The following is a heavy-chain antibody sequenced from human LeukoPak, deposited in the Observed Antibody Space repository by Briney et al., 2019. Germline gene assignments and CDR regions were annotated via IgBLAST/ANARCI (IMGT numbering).Heavy chain of an antibody. J-gene: IGHJ4*02. D-gene: IGHD1-14*01. CDR1: GYTFTSYD. CDR2: MNTNSANT. CDR3: ARTLPGGVVDY. Sequence: GASVKVSCKASGYTFTSYDINGVGQATGQGLDGMGWMNTNSANTGYAQKFQGRVTITRDTSKSTAYMELSSLRSGDTAVYYCARTLPGGVVDYWGQGTLVTVSS. V-gene: IGHV1-8*03.